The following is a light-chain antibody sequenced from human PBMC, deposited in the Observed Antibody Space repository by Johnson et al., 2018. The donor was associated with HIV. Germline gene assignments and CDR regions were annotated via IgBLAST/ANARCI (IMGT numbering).Light chain of an antibody. CDR2: DNN. V-gene: IGLV1-51*01. Sequence: QSVLTQPPSVSAAPGQKVTISCSGSSSNIGNNYVSWYQQLPGTAPKLLIYDNNKRPSGIPDRFSASKSGTSATLGITGLQTGDEANYYCGTWDTRLSVLYVFGTGTKVTVL. J-gene: IGLJ1*01. CDR1: SSNIGNNY. CDR3: GTWDTRLSVLYV.